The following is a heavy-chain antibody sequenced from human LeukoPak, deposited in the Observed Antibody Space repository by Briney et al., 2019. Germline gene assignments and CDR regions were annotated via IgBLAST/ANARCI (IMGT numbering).Heavy chain of an antibody. CDR2: IYHSGST. CDR1: GYSISSAYY. Sequence: SETLSLTCSVSGYSISSAYYWGWIRQPPGKGLEWIGNIYHSGSTYYNPSLKGRVTISVDTSKNQFSLQLTSVTAADTAAYYCARVGPSLSPWRLDPWGQRTLVTVSS. D-gene: IGHD2/OR15-2a*01. CDR3: ARVGPSLSPWRLDP. J-gene: IGHJ5*02. V-gene: IGHV4-38-2*02.